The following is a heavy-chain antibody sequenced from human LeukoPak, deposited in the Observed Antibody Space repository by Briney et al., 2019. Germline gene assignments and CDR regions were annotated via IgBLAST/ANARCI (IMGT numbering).Heavy chain of an antibody. CDR2: INHSGST. J-gene: IGHJ3*02. CDR3: ARAPDSVDAFDI. D-gene: IGHD3-22*01. Sequence: SETLSLTCAVYGGSFSGYYWSWIRQPPGKGLEWIGEINHSGSTNYNPSLKSRVTISVDTSKNQFSLKLSSVTAADTAVYYCARAPDSVDAFDIWGQGTMVTASS. V-gene: IGHV4-34*01. CDR1: GGSFSGYY.